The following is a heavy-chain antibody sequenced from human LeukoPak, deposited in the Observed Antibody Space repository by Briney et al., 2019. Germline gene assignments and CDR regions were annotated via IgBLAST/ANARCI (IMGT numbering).Heavy chain of an antibody. V-gene: IGHV4-39*07. CDR3: ARDLSRITIFDYFDY. D-gene: IGHD3-3*01. Sequence: SETLSLTCTVSGGSISSSSYYWGWIRQPPGKGLEWIGSIYYSGSTYYNPSLKSRVTISVDTSKNQFSLKLSSVTAADTAVYYCARDLSRITIFDYFDYWGQGTLVTVSS. J-gene: IGHJ4*02. CDR1: GGSISSSSYY. CDR2: IYYSGST.